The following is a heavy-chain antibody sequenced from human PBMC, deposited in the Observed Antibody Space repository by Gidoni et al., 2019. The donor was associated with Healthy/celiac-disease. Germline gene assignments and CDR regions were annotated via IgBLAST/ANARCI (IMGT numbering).Heavy chain of an antibody. V-gene: IGHV1-2*02. CDR1: GYTFPGYY. CDR3: ARGVGGSYAVYFDL. CDR2: INPNSGGT. J-gene: IGHJ2*01. Sequence: QVQLVQSGAEAKKPGASVKVPCQASGYTFPGYYMHWVRQAPGQGLEWMGWINPNSGGTNYAQKFQGRVTMTRDTSISTAYMELSRLRSDDTAVYYCARGVGGSYAVYFDLWGRGTLVTVSS. D-gene: IGHD1-26*01.